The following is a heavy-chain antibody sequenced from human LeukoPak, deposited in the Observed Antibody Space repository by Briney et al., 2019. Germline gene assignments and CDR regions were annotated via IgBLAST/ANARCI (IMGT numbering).Heavy chain of an antibody. D-gene: IGHD3-10*01. CDR2: IYASGSK. V-gene: IGHV4-38-2*01. Sequence: PSETLSLTCAVSGYSISTGYYWAWIRQSPGRGLEWIGSIYASGSKYYNPSLKSRVTISVDTSKNQFSLKLNSVTAADTAVYYCARNITSGWFDPWGQGTLVTVSS. J-gene: IGHJ5*02. CDR3: ARNITSGWFDP. CDR1: GYSISTGYY.